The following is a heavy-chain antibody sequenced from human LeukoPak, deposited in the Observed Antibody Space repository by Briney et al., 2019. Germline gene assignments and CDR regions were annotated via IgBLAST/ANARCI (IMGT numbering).Heavy chain of an antibody. J-gene: IGHJ3*02. D-gene: IGHD2-2*01. CDR1: GGSISGDD. CDR3: ASGDCTTTSCYDDGFDI. CDR2: GDTSGRT. V-gene: IGHV4-4*07. Sequence: SETRSLTGTVSGGSISGDDWSWIRQRAGKRLEWRGRGDTSGRTNYNPSLQSRVTMSVDTSKNQFSLKLSSVTAADTAVYYCASGDCTTTSCYDDGFDIWGQGTMVTVSS.